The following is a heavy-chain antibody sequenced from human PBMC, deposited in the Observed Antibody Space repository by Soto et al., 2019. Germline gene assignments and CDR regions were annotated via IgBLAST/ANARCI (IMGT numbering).Heavy chain of an antibody. CDR3: ARHHSITMILSDAFDI. V-gene: IGHV1-18*01. CDR2: ISAYNGNT. J-gene: IGHJ3*02. CDR1: GYTFTSYG. D-gene: IGHD3-22*01. Sequence: QVQLVQSGAEVKKPGASVKVSCKASGYTFTSYGISWVRQAPGQGLEWMGWISAYNGNTNYAQKLQGRVTMTTDTSTSTADMELRSLRSDDTAVYYCARHHSITMILSDAFDIWGQGTMVTVSS.